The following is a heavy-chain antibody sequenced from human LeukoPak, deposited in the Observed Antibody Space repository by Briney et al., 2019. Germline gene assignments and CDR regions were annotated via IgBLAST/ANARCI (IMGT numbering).Heavy chain of an antibody. Sequence: GGSLRLSCAASGFTFSSYALNWVRQAPGKGLEWVSVMQSGGSTYYADSVKGRFTISRDNSKNTLYLQMNSLRVEDTAVYYCARDGGAGWYFDLWGRGTLVTVSS. CDR3: ARDGGAGWYFDL. D-gene: IGHD3-16*01. CDR1: GFTFSSYA. V-gene: IGHV3-53*01. CDR2: MQSGGST. J-gene: IGHJ2*01.